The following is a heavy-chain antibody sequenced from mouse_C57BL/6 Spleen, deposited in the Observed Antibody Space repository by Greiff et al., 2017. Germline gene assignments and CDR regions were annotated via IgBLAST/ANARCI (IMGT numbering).Heavy chain of an antibody. V-gene: IGHV1-15*01. CDR3: TREGLLRYYYAMDY. D-gene: IGHD1-1*01. Sequence: VQLQQSGAELVRPGASVTMSCKASGYKFTAYEMHWVKQTPVHSLAWIGAIDPETGGTAYNQKFKGKAILTADKSSSTAYMALRSLTSEDSAVYYWTREGLLRYYYAMDYWGQGTSVTVSS. J-gene: IGHJ4*01. CDR1: GYKFTAYE. CDR2: IDPETGGT.